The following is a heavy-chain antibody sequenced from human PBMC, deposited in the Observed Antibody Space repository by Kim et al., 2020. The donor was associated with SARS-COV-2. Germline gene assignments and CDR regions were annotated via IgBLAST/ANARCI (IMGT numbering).Heavy chain of an antibody. CDR2: TI. D-gene: IGHD5-18*01. V-gene: IGHV3-11*04. J-gene: IGHJ4*02. CDR3: ARGIQLWLNY. Sequence: TIYYAYSVKCRFTISRDNAKNSLYLQMNSLRAEDTAVYYCARGIQLWLNYWGQGTLVTVSS.